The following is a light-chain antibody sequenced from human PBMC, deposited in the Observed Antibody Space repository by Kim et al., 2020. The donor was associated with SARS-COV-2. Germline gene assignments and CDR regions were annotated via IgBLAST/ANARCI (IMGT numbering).Light chain of an antibody. CDR1: KLEEKF. J-gene: IGLJ3*02. Sequence: VAPGQAASITCSEAKLEEKFVSWFQQKPGQSPVLVVYEDDKRPSGIPERISGSTSGNTATLTISGTQAMDEADYYCQTWDSSTVVFGGGTQLTVL. CDR2: EDD. CDR3: QTWDSSTVV. V-gene: IGLV3-1*01.